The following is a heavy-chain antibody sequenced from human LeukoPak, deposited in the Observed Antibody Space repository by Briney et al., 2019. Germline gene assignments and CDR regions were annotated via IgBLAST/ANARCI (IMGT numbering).Heavy chain of an antibody. J-gene: IGHJ4*02. CDR2: ISGSGGST. V-gene: IGHV3-23*01. CDR3: AKGLRGGTGYFDY. D-gene: IGHD1-1*01. CDR1: GITLSNYG. Sequence: GGSLRLSCAVSGITLSNYGMSWVRQAPGKGLEWVSAISGSGGSTYYADSVKGRFTISRDNSKNTLYLQMNSLRAEDTAVYYCAKGLRGGTGYFDYWGQGTLVTVSS.